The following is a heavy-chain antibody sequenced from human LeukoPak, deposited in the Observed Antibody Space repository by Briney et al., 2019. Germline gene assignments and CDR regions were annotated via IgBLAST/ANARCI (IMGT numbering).Heavy chain of an antibody. Sequence: SETLSLTCTVSGGSISSYYWNWIRQPPGKGLEWIANINNRGSTDYNPSLKSRLTISLDTSKNQISLKLSWVTAADTAVYYCARGIVVVPAANLYYFDYWGQGTLVTVSS. V-gene: IGHV4-59*01. CDR2: INNRGST. CDR1: GGSISSYY. D-gene: IGHD2-2*01. CDR3: ARGIVVVPAANLYYFDY. J-gene: IGHJ4*02.